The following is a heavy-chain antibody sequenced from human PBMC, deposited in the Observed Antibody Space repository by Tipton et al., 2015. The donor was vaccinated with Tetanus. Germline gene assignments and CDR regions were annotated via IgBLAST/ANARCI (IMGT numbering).Heavy chain of an antibody. V-gene: IGHV3-53*01. D-gene: IGHD3-16*01. Sequence: SLRLSCAASGFTVSSNYMSWVRQAPGKGLEWVSIIYSGGRTYYADSVKGRFTISRDNSKNMLFLQMNSMRAEDTAVYYCTSSLNTWYYYDVDVWGQGTTVTVSS. CDR2: IYSGGRT. J-gene: IGHJ6*02. CDR3: TSSLNTWYYYDVDV. CDR1: GFTVSSNY.